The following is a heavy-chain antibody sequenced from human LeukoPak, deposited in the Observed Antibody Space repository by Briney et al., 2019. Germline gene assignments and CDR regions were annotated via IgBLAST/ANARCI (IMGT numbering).Heavy chain of an antibody. CDR2: INHSGST. CDR1: GGSFSGYY. J-gene: IGHJ6*03. D-gene: IGHD2-2*01. CDR3: ARGRFVVVPAAMSGGYYYYYYMDV. V-gene: IGHV4-34*01. Sequence: SETLSLTCAVYGGSFSGYYWSWIRQPPGKRLEWIGEINHSGSTNYNPSLKSRVTISVDTSKNQFSLKLSSVTAADTAVYYCARGRFVVVPAAMSGGYYYYYYMDVWGKGTTVTVSS.